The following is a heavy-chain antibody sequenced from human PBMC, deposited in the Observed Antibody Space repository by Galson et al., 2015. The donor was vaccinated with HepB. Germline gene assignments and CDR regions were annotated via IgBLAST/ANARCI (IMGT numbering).Heavy chain of an antibody. V-gene: IGHV3-11*01. CDR3: ARRCTSKYFDY. CDR1: GFTFSDYY. Sequence: SLRLSCAASGFTFSDYYMSWIRQAPGKGLEWVSYISGSGSSISYADSVKGRFTISRDNAQNSLYLQINSLRAEDTAVYYCARRCTSKYFDYWGQGTLITVSS. D-gene: IGHD2-2*01. J-gene: IGHJ4*02. CDR2: ISGSGSSI.